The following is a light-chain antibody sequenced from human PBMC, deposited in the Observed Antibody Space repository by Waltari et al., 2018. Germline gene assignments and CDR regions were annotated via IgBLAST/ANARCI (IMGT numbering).Light chain of an antibody. CDR1: QGIGNY. CDR2: AAT. CDR3: LQHNSYPLT. Sequence: DIQMTQSPSSLSASVGDTVTITCRASQGIGNYLNWFQQKPGKAPKLLIYAATTLQSGVPSRFSGGGSGTEFTLTINSLQPEDFATYYCLQHNSYPLTFGGGTKVEIK. J-gene: IGKJ4*01. V-gene: IGKV1-17*01.